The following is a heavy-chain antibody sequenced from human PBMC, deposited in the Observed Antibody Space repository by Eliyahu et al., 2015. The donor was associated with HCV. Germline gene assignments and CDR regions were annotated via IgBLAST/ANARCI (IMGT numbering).Heavy chain of an antibody. V-gene: IGHV3-30*18. CDR3: TKSVRPRFADWMGVVGDH. D-gene: IGHD3-10*01. J-gene: IGHJ4*02. CDR2: MSFDGTLK. CDR1: GFTFSSYG. Sequence: QVQLVESGGGVVQPGRSLRLSCVXSGFTFSSYGMNWVRQAPGKGLEWVAIMSFDGTLKYYADSVKGRFIVSRDNSKSTLYLQMNSLRAEDTALYYCTKSVRPRFADWMGVVGDHWGQGTLVTVSS.